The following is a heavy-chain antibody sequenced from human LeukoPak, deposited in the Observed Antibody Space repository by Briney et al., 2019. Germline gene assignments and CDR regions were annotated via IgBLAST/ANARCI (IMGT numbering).Heavy chain of an antibody. D-gene: IGHD3-22*01. Sequence: SSETLSLTCTVSGGSISSYYWSWIRQPPGKGLEWIGYIYYSGSTNYNPSLKSRVTISVDTSKNQFSLKLSSVTAADTAVYYCARVRYDSSGYWYFDLWGRGTLVTVSS. CDR3: ARVRYDSSGYWYFDL. J-gene: IGHJ2*01. CDR1: GGSISSYY. CDR2: IYYSGST. V-gene: IGHV4-59*01.